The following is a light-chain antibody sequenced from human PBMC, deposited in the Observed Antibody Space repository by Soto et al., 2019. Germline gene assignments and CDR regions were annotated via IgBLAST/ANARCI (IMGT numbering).Light chain of an antibody. CDR3: MQPLQSWT. J-gene: IGKJ1*01. CDR1: QSLLHSNGYNY. V-gene: IGKV2-28*01. CDR2: LGS. Sequence: EIVMTQSPLSLPVTPGEPASISCRSSQSLLHSNGYNYLDWYLQKPGQSPQLLIYLGSNRASGVPDRFSGSGSGTDFTLKISRVEAEDVGVYYCMQPLQSWTFGQGTKGEMK.